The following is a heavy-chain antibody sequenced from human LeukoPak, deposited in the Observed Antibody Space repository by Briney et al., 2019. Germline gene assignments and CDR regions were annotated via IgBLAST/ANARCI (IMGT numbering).Heavy chain of an antibody. V-gene: IGHV3-23*01. CDR3: ARVVGSYYDLDYFDY. CDR2: ITGGGGAT. CDR1: GFTFSNYA. J-gene: IGHJ4*02. Sequence: GGSLRLSCAASGFTFSNYAMNWVRQAPGKGLEWVSAITGGGGATYYADSVKGRFTISRGNSKNTLYLQMNSLRAEDTAVYYCARVVGSYYDLDYFDYWGQGTLVTVSS. D-gene: IGHD1-26*01.